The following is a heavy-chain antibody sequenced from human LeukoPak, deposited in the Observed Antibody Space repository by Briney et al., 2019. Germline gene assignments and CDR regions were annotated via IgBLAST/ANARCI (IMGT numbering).Heavy chain of an antibody. J-gene: IGHJ4*02. CDR2: VWYDGRTK. CDR1: GFIFSNYG. D-gene: IGHD6-19*01. V-gene: IGHV3-33*01. Sequence: GGSLRLSCEVSGFIFSNYGMHWVRQAPGKGLEWVALVWYDGRTKFHADSVRGRFTISRDNSANTLYLQMSSLRVEDTAVYYCAREWGRIAVAGGPGYWGQGALVTVSS. CDR3: AREWGRIAVAGGPGY.